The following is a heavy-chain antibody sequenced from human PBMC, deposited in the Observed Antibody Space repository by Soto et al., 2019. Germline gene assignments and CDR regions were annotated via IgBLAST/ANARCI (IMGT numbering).Heavy chain of an antibody. V-gene: IGHV3-48*02. J-gene: IGHJ6*02. D-gene: IGHD3-10*01. CDR1: GFTFSSYS. Sequence: GGSLRLSCAASGFTFSSYSMNWVRQAPGKGLEWVSYISSSSSTIYYADSVKGRFTISRDNAKNSLYLQMNSLRDEDTAVYYCARDGITMVRGVIINYYYYGMDVWGQGTTVTVSS. CDR3: ARDGITMVRGVIINYYYYGMDV. CDR2: ISSSSSTI.